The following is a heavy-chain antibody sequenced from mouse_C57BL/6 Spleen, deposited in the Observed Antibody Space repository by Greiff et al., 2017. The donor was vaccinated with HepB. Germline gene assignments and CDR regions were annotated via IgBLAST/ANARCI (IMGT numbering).Heavy chain of an antibody. V-gene: IGHV1-82*01. CDR2: IYPGDGDT. CDR1: GYAFSSSW. Sequence: VQLQESGPELVKPGASVKISCKASGYAFSSSWMNWVKQRPGKGLEWIGRIYPGDGDTNYNGKFKGKATLTADKSSSTAYMQLSSLTSEDSAVYFCARSGGLLRGWYFDVWGTGTTVTVSS. CDR3: ARSGGLLRGWYFDV. J-gene: IGHJ1*03. D-gene: IGHD1-1*01.